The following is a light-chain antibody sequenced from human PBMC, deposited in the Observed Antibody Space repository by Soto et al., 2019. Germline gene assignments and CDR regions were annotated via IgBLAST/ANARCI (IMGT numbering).Light chain of an antibody. V-gene: IGKV1-33*01. Sequence: IQMTQCPSSLSASVGDRVTITCRARQDISNYLKWYQQKPGKAPKLLIYDASNLETGGPSRFSGSGSGTDFTFTISSLQPEDIATYYCQQYDNLLTFGGGTKVDIK. J-gene: IGKJ4*01. CDR1: QDISNY. CDR3: QQYDNLLT. CDR2: DAS.